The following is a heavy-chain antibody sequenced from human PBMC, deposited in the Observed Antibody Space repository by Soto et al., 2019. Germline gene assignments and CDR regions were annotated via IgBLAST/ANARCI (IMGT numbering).Heavy chain of an antibody. CDR2: IYYSGST. CDR3: AASCVGCGGFNYYGMDV. Sequence: PSETLSLTCTVSGGSISSGGYYWSWIRQHPGKGLEWIGYIYYSGSTYYNPSLKSRVTISVDTSKNQFSLKLSSVTAADTVVYYCAASCVGCGGFNYYGMDVWGQGTTVTVSS. CDR1: GGSISSGGYY. D-gene: IGHD2-21*01. J-gene: IGHJ6*02. V-gene: IGHV4-31*03.